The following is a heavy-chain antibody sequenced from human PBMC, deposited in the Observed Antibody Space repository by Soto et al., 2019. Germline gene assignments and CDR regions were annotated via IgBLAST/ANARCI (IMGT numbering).Heavy chain of an antibody. D-gene: IGHD3-10*01. CDR1: GGSISSGGYH. CDR3: ARVGLGVRNYGMDV. CDR2: IYSSGST. Sequence: QVQLQESGPGLVKPSQTLSLTCSVSGGSISSGGYHWTWIRQHPGKGLEWIGYIYSSGSTYYNPSLRSRVNISVDTSKNQFSLKLTSVTAADTAVYYCARVGLGVRNYGMDVWGQGTTVTVSS. V-gene: IGHV4-31*03. J-gene: IGHJ6*02.